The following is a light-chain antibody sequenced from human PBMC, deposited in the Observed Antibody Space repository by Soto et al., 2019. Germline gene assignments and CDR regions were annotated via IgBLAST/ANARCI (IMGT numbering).Light chain of an antibody. Sequence: QSGLTQPGFGSGCTAQSMTNSCTGTSSDVGSYNYVSWYQQHPGKAPKLMVYEVTDRPSGVSHRFSGSKSGNTASLTISGLQAEDEADYYCSSYTSSSSLVFGSGTKVTVL. CDR1: SSDVGSYNY. V-gene: IGLV2-14*01. CDR2: EVT. J-gene: IGLJ1*01. CDR3: SSYTSSSSLV.